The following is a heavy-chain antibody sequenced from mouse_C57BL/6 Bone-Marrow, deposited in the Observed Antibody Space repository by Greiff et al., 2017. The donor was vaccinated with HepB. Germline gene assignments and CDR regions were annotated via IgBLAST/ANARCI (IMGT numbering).Heavy chain of an antibody. J-gene: IGHJ4*01. V-gene: IGHV5-16*01. CDR1: GFTFSDYY. CDR3: ARDRLGRARDY. Sequence: EVMLVESEGGLVQPGSSMKLSCTASGFTFSDYYMAWVRQVPEKGLEWVANINYDGSSTYYLDSLKSRFIISRDNAKNILYLQMSSLKSEDTATYYCARDRLGRARDYWGQGTSGTVSS. D-gene: IGHD3-2*02. CDR2: INYDGSST.